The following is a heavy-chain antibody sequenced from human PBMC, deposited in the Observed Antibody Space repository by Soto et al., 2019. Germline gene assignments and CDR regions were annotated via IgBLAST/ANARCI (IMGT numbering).Heavy chain of an antibody. Sequence: QVQLVQSGAEVKKPGSSVKVSCKASGGTFSSYTISWVRQAPGQGLEWMGRIIPILGIANYAQKFQGRVTITADKYTSTAYMELSSLRSEDTAVYYCARDGTRGYSYGDYYYYYGMDVWGQGTTVTVSS. CDR2: IIPILGIA. CDR3: ARDGTRGYSYGDYYYYYGMDV. J-gene: IGHJ6*02. D-gene: IGHD5-18*01. CDR1: GGTFSSYT. V-gene: IGHV1-69*08.